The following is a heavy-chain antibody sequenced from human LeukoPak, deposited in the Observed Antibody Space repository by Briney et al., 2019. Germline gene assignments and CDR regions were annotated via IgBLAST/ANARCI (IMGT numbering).Heavy chain of an antibody. CDR3: ARDSALCSGGSCYSDGGWFDP. D-gene: IGHD2-15*01. V-gene: IGHV4-30-4*01. Sequence: SQTLSLACIVSGGSISSGDYYWSWIRQPPGKGLEWIGYIYYSGSTYYNPSLKSRVTISVDTSKNQFSLKLSSVTAADTAVYYCARDSALCSGGSCYSDGGWFDPWGQGTLVTVSS. CDR1: GGSISSGDYY. CDR2: IYYSGST. J-gene: IGHJ5*02.